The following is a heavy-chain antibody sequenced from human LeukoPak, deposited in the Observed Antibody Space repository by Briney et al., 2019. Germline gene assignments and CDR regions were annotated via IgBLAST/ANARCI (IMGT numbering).Heavy chain of an antibody. D-gene: IGHD6-19*01. Sequence: PGGSLRLSCAASGFTFDDYAMHWVRQAPGKGLEWVSGISWNSGSIGYADSVKGRFTISRDNAKNSLYLQMNSLRAEDTALYYCAKGPGSSGWYYFDYWGQGTLVTVSS. CDR1: GFTFDDYA. CDR3: AKGPGSSGWYYFDY. J-gene: IGHJ4*02. V-gene: IGHV3-9*01. CDR2: ISWNSGSI.